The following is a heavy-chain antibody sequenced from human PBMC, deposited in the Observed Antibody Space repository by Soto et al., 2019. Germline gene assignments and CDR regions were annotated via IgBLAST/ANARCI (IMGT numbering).Heavy chain of an antibody. D-gene: IGHD2-15*01. CDR2: INPSGGST. V-gene: IGHV1-46*03. Sequence: ASVKVSCKASGYTFTSYYMHWVRQAPGQGLEWMGIINPSGGSTSYAQKFQGRVTMTRDTSTSTVYMELSSLRSEDTAVYYCARDLKCSGGSCYPRRDAFDIWGQGTMVTVSS. CDR3: ARDLKCSGGSCYPRRDAFDI. CDR1: GYTFTSYY. J-gene: IGHJ3*02.